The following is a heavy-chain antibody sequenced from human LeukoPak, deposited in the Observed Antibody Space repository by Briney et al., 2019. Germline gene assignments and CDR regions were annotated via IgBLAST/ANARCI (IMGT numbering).Heavy chain of an antibody. CDR1: GYTLTELS. CDR2: FDPEDGET. J-gene: IGHJ4*02. CDR3: ATSFRAQQLVRY. Sequence: ASVKVSCKVSGYTLTELSMHRVRQAPGKGLEWMGGFDPEDGETIYAQKFQGRVTMTEDTSTDTAYMELSSLRSEDTAVYYCATSFRAQQLVRYWGQGTLVTVSS. D-gene: IGHD6-13*01. V-gene: IGHV1-24*01.